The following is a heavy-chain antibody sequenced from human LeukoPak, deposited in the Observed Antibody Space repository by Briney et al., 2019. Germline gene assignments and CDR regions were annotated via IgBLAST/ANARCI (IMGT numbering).Heavy chain of an antibody. D-gene: IGHD3-10*01. CDR2: INSDGSST. CDR3: GLSMVRALSPDY. CDR1: GFTFTNYW. V-gene: IGHV3-74*01. J-gene: IGHJ4*02. Sequence: PGGSLRLSCAGSGFTFTNYWMHRVRQAPGKGLVWVSGINSDGSSTNYADSVKGRFTISRDNAKNTLYLQMDSLRDEDTAVYYCGLSMVRALSPDYWGQGTLVTVSS.